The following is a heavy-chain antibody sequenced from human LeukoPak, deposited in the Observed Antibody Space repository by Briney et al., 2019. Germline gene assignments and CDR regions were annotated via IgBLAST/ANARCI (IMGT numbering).Heavy chain of an antibody. D-gene: IGHD5-18*01. CDR2: TNGGGSS. J-gene: IGHJ4*02. CDR1: GFTFNNYA. CDR3: AKGQGYNYGDSIDY. V-gene: IGHV3-23*01. Sequence: SGGSLRLSCAASGFTFNNYAMTWVRQAPGKGLEWVSVTNGGGSSYYADSVKGRFTVSRDNSKNTLYLQMNSLRDEDTAVYYCAKGQGYNYGDSIDYWGQGTLVTVSS.